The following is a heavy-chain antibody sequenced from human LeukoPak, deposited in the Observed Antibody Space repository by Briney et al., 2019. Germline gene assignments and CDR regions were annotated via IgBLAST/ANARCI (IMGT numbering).Heavy chain of an antibody. J-gene: IGHJ1*01. CDR1: GFTFSGYS. V-gene: IGHV3-48*01. CDR3: ARGGAYGDYSAEYFQH. CDR2: ISSSSSTI. Sequence: SGGSLRLSCAASGFTFSGYSMNWVRQAPGKGLEWVSYISSSSSTIYYADSVKGRFTISRDNAKNSLYLQMNSLRAEDTAVYYCARGGAYGDYSAEYFQHWGQGTLVTVSS. D-gene: IGHD4-17*01.